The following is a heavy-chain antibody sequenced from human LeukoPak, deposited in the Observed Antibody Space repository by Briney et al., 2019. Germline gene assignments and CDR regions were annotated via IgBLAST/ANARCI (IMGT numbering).Heavy chain of an antibody. V-gene: IGHV4-4*07. D-gene: IGHD1-26*01. Sequence: SQTLSLTCTVSGGSISSYYWSWIRQPAGKGLEWIGRIYTSGSTNYNPSLKSRVTMSVDTSKNQFSLKLSSVTAADTAVYYCARVGSYWRNDAFDIWGQGTMVTVSS. CDR3: ARVGSYWRNDAFDI. CDR1: GGSISSYY. CDR2: IYTSGST. J-gene: IGHJ3*02.